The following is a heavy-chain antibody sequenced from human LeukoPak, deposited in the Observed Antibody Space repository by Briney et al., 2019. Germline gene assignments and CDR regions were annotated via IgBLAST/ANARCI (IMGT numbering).Heavy chain of an antibody. Sequence: KPSETLSLTCAVYGGSFSGYYWSWIRQPPGKGLEWIGEINHSGSTNYNPSLKSRVTISVDTSKNQFSLKLSSVTAADTAVYYCARSPMVRGVFDYWGQGTLVTVSS. CDR1: GGSFSGYY. V-gene: IGHV4-34*01. J-gene: IGHJ4*02. CDR3: ARSPMVRGVFDY. CDR2: INHSGST. D-gene: IGHD3-10*01.